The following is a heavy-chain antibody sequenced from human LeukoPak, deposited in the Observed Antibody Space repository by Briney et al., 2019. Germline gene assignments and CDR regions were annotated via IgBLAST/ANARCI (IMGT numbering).Heavy chain of an antibody. CDR2: INPNSGGT. J-gene: IGHJ6*03. V-gene: IGHV1-2*02. CDR3: ARAGHDYGDYVDYYYYYMDV. Sequence: VASVKVSCKASGYTFTGYYMHWVRQAPGQGLEWMGWINPNSGGTNYAQKFQGRDTMTRDTSISTAYMELSRLRSDDTAVYYCARAGHDYGDYVDYYYYYMDVWGKGTTVTVSS. D-gene: IGHD4-17*01. CDR1: GYTFTGYY.